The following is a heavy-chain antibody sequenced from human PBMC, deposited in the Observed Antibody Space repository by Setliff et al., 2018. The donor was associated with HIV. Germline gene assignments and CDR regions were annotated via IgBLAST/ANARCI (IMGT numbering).Heavy chain of an antibody. J-gene: IGHJ6*02. CDR3: ARDRPNCSGGSCRRSYYYGMDV. Sequence: ASVKVSCKASGYTFSNYVMQWVRQAPGQRLEWMGWINAGNGNTKYSQEFQGRVTITTDTSTSTAYMELSSLRSEDTAVYYCARDRPNCSGGSCRRSYYYGMDVWGQGTTVTVSS. CDR2: INAGNGNT. D-gene: IGHD2-15*01. CDR1: GYTFSNYV. V-gene: IGHV1-3*03.